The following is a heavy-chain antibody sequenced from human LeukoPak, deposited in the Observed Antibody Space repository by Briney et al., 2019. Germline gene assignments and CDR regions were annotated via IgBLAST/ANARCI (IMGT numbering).Heavy chain of an antibody. V-gene: IGHV3-53*01. CDR1: GFTVSSNY. J-gene: IGHJ5*02. CDR2: IYSGGST. CDR3: ARVVVAATPWFDP. D-gene: IGHD2-15*01. Sequence: GGSLRLSCAASGFTVSSNYMSWVRQAPGKGLEWVSDIYSGGSTYYADSVKGRFTISRDNSKNTLYLQMNSLRAEDTAVYYCARVVVAATPWFDPWGQGTLVTVSS.